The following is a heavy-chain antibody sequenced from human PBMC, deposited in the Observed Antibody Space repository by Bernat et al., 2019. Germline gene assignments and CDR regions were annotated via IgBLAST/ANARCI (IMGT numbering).Heavy chain of an antibody. CDR1: GFTFSSYA. Sequence: EVQLVESGGGLVKPGGSLRLSCAASGFTFSSYAMSWVRQAPGKGLEWVSAISGSGGSTYYADSVKGRFTISRDNSKNTLYLQMNSLRAEDTAVYYCAKNPTNIVVVPAAGGYWGQGTLVTVSS. D-gene: IGHD2-2*01. V-gene: IGHV3-23*04. CDR2: ISGSGGST. J-gene: IGHJ4*02. CDR3: AKNPTNIVVVPAAGGY.